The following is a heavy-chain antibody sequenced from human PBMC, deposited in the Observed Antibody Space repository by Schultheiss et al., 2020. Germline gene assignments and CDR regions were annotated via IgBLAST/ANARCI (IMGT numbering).Heavy chain of an antibody. Sequence: GGSLRLSCAASGFSFSTYWMHWVRQAPGKGLVWVSGISWNSGSIGYADSVKGRFTISRDKSKNSLYLQMNSLRADDTAVYFCAKDRSDRDGNNMIEYWGQGNLVTVPS. J-gene: IGHJ4*02. D-gene: IGHD4-23*01. V-gene: IGHV3-74*01. CDR1: GFSFSTYW. CDR2: ISWNSGSI. CDR3: AKDRSDRDGNNMIEY.